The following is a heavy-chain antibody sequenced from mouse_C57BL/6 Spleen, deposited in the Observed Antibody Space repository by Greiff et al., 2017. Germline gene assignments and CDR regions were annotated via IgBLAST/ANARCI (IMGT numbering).Heavy chain of an antibody. CDR3: ARELAIDWYFDV. CDR2: IYPGSGST. CDR1: GYTFTSYW. Sequence: QVQLQQPGAELVKPGASVKMSCKASGYTFTSYWITWVKQRPGQGLEWIGDIYPGSGSTNYNEKFKSKATLTVDTSSSTAYMQLSSLTSEDSAVYYCARELAIDWYFDVCGTGSTLTVSS. J-gene: IGHJ1*03. V-gene: IGHV1-55*01. D-gene: IGHD4-1*01.